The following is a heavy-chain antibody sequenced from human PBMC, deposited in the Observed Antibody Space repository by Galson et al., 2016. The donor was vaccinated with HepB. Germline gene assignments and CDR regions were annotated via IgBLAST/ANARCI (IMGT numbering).Heavy chain of an antibody. CDR3: GRVDYGATYRIDF. CDR2: TRKKTNGYTT. D-gene: IGHD4/OR15-4a*01. Sequence: SLRLSCAASGFTFSDHYMDWVRQAPGQGLEWVGRTRKKTNGYTTEYAASVKGRFTIPRDDSKNSLYLQMNSLKTEDTAMYFCGRVDYGATYRIDFWGQGTLVTVSS. CDR1: GFTFSDHY. J-gene: IGHJ4*02. V-gene: IGHV3-72*01.